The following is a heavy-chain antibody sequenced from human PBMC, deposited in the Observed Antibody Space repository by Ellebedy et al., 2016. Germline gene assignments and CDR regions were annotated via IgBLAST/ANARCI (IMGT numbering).Heavy chain of an antibody. D-gene: IGHD3-10*01. Sequence: GGSLRLSCVASGFTFTDYAMNWVRQAPGKGLEWISAISSRDGSSYYAESVKARFRISRDNSKNTLSLQMDSLRAEDTAVYYCAKVNYFGSGNFDSWGQGTLVTVSS. CDR1: GFTFTDYA. J-gene: IGHJ4*02. CDR2: ISSRDGSS. V-gene: IGHV3-23*01. CDR3: AKVNYFGSGNFDS.